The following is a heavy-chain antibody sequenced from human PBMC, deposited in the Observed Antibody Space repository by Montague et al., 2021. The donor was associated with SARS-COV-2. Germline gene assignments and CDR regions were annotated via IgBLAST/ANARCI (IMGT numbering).Heavy chain of an antibody. J-gene: IGHJ4*02. CDR1: GDSVWSNTAA. Sequence: CAISGDSVWSNTAAWNWIRQSPSGGLEWLGRTNYRSKWTSDYATSVEGRISIDPDTSKNQFFPHLRSVTPEDTGVYYCVRDTGSAQAGFDAWGQGTLVTVPS. V-gene: IGHV6-1*01. CDR2: TNYRSKWTS. CDR3: VRDTGSAQAGFDA. D-gene: IGHD4-17*01.